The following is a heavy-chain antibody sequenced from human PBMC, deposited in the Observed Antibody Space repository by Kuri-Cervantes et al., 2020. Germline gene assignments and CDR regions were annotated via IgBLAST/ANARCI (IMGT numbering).Heavy chain of an antibody. Sequence: PSCTLSGYSISSCYYWSWIRQPTGKGLEWIGYIYYSGSTNYNPSLKSRVTISVDTSKNQFSLKLSSVTAADTAVYYCARSGTQGYCSGGSCYVSGWFDPWGQGTLVTVSS. D-gene: IGHD2-15*01. CDR2: IYYSGST. CDR1: GYSISSCYY. J-gene: IGHJ5*02. V-gene: IGHV4-61*01. CDR3: ARSGTQGYCSGGSCYVSGWFDP.